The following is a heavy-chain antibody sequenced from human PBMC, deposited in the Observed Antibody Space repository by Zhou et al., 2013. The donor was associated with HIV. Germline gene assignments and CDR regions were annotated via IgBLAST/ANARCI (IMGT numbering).Heavy chain of an antibody. J-gene: IGHJ3*02. CDR1: GGTFSSYA. CDR3: ARFGGVRYFDWDDAFDI. V-gene: IGHV1-69*04. D-gene: IGHD3-9*01. Sequence: QVQLVQSGAEVKKPGSSVKVSCKASGGTFSSYAISWVRQAPGQGLEWMGRIIPILGIANYAQKFQGRVTITADKSTSTAYMELSSLRSEDTAVYYCARFGGVRYFDWDDAFDIWGQGTMVTVSS. CDR2: IIPILGIA.